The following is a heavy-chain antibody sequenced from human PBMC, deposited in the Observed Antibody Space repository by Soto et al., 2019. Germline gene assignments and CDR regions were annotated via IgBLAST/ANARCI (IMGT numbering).Heavy chain of an antibody. CDR3: ARYSGYGDSSEGLDI. Sequence: QVQLVQSGAEVKKPGSSVRVSCKASGGTFNNCTISWVRQAPGQGLEWMGRIIPIFGITNYAQKFQGRVTITADKSTSTAYMELSSLRSEDTAVYYCARYSGYGDSSEGLDIWGQGTMVTVSS. V-gene: IGHV1-69*02. D-gene: IGHD4-17*01. CDR2: IIPIFGIT. CDR1: GGTFNNCT. J-gene: IGHJ3*02.